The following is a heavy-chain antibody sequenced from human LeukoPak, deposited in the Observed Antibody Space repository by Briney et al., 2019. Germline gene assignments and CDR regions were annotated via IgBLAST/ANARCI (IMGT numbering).Heavy chain of an antibody. Sequence: PGGSLRLSCAATGFNFRKHWMSWVRQSIGKGLECVAKIQEDGNEMHYVDSVKGRFTISRDNAKNSLYLQMNSLRAEDTALYYCARDRKSRGYSYGLVGFDYWGQGTLVTVSS. J-gene: IGHJ4*02. V-gene: IGHV3-7*03. CDR1: GFNFRKHW. D-gene: IGHD5-18*01. CDR3: ARDRKSRGYSYGLVGFDY. CDR2: IQEDGNEM.